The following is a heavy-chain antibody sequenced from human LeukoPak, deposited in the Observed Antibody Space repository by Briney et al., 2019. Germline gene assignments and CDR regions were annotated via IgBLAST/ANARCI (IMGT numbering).Heavy chain of an antibody. D-gene: IGHD6-19*01. J-gene: IGHJ5*02. CDR2: IYTSGST. V-gene: IGHV4-61*02. CDR1: GGSISSGSYY. Sequence: SETLSLTCTVSGGSISSGSYYWSWIRRPAGKGLEWIGRIYTSGSTNYNPSLKSRVTISVDTSKNQFSLKLSSVTAADTAVYYCARASGYSSGWYWFDPWGQGTLVTVSS. CDR3: ARASGYSSGWYWFDP.